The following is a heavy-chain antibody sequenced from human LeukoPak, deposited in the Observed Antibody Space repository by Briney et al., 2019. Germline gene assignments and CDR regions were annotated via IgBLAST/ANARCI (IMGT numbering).Heavy chain of an antibody. CDR2: IGTAGDP. V-gene: IGHV3-13*05. CDR3: ARAKTAGAFDI. CDR1: GFTFSSYD. J-gene: IGHJ3*02. Sequence: GGSLRLSCAASGFTFSSYDMHWVRQATGKGLEWVSAIGTAGDPYYPGSVKGRFTISRENAKNSLYLQMNSLRAGDTTVYYCARAKTAGAFDIWGQGTMVTVSS.